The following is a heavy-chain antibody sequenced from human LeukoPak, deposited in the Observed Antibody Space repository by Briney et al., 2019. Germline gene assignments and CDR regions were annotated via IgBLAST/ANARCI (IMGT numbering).Heavy chain of an antibody. J-gene: IGHJ2*01. V-gene: IGHV4-61*02. CDR1: GGSISSGDYY. CDR3: ARDRAFYYHNSGLAHRYLDL. Sequence: PSETLSLTCTVSGGSISSGDYYWSWIRQPAGKGLEWIGRIYTSGSTNYNPSLKSRVTISVDTSKNQFSLNLRSVTAADTAVYYCARDRAFYYHNSGLAHRYLDLWGRGTLITVSS. D-gene: IGHD3-22*01. CDR2: IYTSGST.